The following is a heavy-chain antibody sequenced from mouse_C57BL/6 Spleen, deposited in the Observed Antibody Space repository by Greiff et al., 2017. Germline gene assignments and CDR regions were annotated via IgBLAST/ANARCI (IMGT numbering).Heavy chain of an antibody. Sequence: EVQVVESGGGLVKPGGSLKLSCAASGFTFSSYAMSWVRQTPEKRLEWVATISDGGSYTYYPANVKGRFTISRDNAKNNLYLQMSHLKSEDTAMYYCAREGAYYRKGYYYAMDDWGQGTSVTVSS. CDR3: AREGAYYRKGYYYAMDD. D-gene: IGHD2-12*01. CDR1: GFTFSSYA. V-gene: IGHV5-4*01. CDR2: ISDGGSYT. J-gene: IGHJ4*01.